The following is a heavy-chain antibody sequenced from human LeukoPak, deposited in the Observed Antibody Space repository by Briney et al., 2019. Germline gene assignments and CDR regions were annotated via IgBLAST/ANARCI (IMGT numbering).Heavy chain of an antibody. CDR1: GGSISSSSYY. Sequence: SETLSLTCTVSGGSISSSSYYWGWIRRPPGKGLEWIGSIYYSGSTYYNPSLKSRVTISVDTSKNQFSLKLSSVTAADTAVYYCAREGFNAFDIWGQGTMVTVSS. V-gene: IGHV4-39*02. D-gene: IGHD3-3*01. CDR2: IYYSGST. J-gene: IGHJ3*02. CDR3: AREGFNAFDI.